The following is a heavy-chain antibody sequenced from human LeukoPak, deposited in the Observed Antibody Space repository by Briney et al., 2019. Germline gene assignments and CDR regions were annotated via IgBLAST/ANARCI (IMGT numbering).Heavy chain of an antibody. CDR2: IKPDGSEK. CDR3: ARFKSLDS. Sequence: PGGSLRLSCAASGFTISTSWMSWVRQAPGKGLEWVANIKPDGSEKYYVDSVKGRFTISRDNAKNSLYLQMNSLRGEDTAVYYCARFKSLDSWGRGALVTVSS. CDR1: GFTISTSW. J-gene: IGHJ4*02. V-gene: IGHV3-7*01.